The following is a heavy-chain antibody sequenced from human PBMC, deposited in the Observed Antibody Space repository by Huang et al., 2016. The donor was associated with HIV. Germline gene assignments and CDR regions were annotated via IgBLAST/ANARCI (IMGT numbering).Heavy chain of an antibody. CDR3: ARYRLTGTFLDS. Sequence: QVQLVQSGSELRKPGASVKVSCKASGYTFTTYSLIWVRQAPGQGLEWMGWINTKTGKPTYAQGFTGRFVCSLDTTVSTAYLQISSLKTDDTAKYFCARYRLTGTFLDSWGQGTQVTVSS. CDR1: GYTFTTYS. D-gene: IGHD3-9*01. V-gene: IGHV7-4-1*02. CDR2: INTKTGKP. J-gene: IGHJ4*02.